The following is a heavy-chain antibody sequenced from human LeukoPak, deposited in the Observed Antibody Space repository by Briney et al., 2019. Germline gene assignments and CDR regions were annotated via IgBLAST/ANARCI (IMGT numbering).Heavy chain of an antibody. Sequence: GASVKVSCKASGGTFSSYAISWVRQAPGQGLEWMGRIIPIFGIANYAQKFQGRVTITADKSTSTAYTELSSLRSEDTAVYYCARVPETAYYYDSSGYEFDYWGQGTLVTVSS. D-gene: IGHD3-22*01. J-gene: IGHJ4*02. CDR2: IIPIFGIA. CDR1: GGTFSSYA. V-gene: IGHV1-69*04. CDR3: ARVPETAYYYDSSGYEFDY.